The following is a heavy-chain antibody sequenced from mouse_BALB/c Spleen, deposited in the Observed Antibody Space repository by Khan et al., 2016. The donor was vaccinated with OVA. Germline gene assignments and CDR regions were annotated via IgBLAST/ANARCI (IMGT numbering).Heavy chain of an antibody. D-gene: IGHD1-3*01. CDR2: IYFSGSI. CDR3: VREGNYMDY. Sequence: EVQLQESGPDLVKPSQSLSLTCTVTGYSITSGYSWHWIRQFPGNKLEWLGYIYFSGSINYNPSLKSRISITRDASKNQFFLQLNSVTTEDTATYYCVREGNYMDYWGQGASVTVSS. J-gene: IGHJ4*01. CDR1: GYSITSGYS. V-gene: IGHV3-1*02.